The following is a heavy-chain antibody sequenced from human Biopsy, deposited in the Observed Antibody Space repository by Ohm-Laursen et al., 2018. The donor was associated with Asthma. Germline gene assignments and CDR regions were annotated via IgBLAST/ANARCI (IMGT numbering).Heavy chain of an antibody. CDR1: GFSFDDCA. CDR3: AKSADYYDSTDYLDF. Sequence: SLRLSCAASGFSFDDCAMHWVRQAPGKGLEWVSSISWSSGNIDYADSVKGRFTISRDNAKNSLYLQMQSLRPEDAAFYYCAKSADYYDSTDYLDFWGRGTLVTVSS. J-gene: IGHJ4*01. V-gene: IGHV3-9*01. CDR2: ISWSSGNI. D-gene: IGHD3-22*01.